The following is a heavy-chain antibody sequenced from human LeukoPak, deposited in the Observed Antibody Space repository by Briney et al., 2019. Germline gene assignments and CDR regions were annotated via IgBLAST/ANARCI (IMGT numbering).Heavy chain of an antibody. CDR3: ARAEVYYYGMDV. V-gene: IGHV1-69*02. CDR2: IIPILGIA. J-gene: IGHJ6*02. Sequence: SVKVSCKASGGTFSSYTISWVRQAPGRGLEWMGRIIPILGIANYAQKFQGRVTITADKSTSTAYMELSSLRSEDTAVYYCARAEVYYYGMDVWGQGTTVTVSS. CDR1: GGTFSSYT.